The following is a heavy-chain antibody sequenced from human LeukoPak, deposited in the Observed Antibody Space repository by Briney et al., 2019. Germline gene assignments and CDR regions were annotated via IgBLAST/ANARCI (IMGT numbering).Heavy chain of an antibody. CDR2: IYDSGST. CDR3: ARVGGTNFYYYGLDV. J-gene: IGHJ6*02. V-gene: IGHV4-59*01. D-gene: IGHD3-3*01. CDR1: GGSISGYY. Sequence: SETLSLTCAVSGGSISGYYWSWIRQPPGKGLEWIGYIYDSGSTNYNPSLKSRVTKSVDTSKNQFSLKLNSVTAADTAVYYCARVGGTNFYYYGLDVWGQGTTVTVSS.